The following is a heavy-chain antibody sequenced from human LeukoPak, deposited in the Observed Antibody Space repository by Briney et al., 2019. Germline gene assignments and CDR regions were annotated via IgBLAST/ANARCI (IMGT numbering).Heavy chain of an antibody. CDR2: INHSGST. D-gene: IGHD5-18*01. Sequence: SQTLSLTCAVSGGSISSGGYSWSWIRQPPGKGLEWIGYINHSGSTNYNPSLKSRVTISVDTSKNQFSLKLSSVTAADTAVYYCARGLDTAMVTAHFDYWAREPWSPSPQ. CDR3: ARGLDTAMVTAHFDY. V-gene: IGHV4-30-2*01. CDR1: GGSISSGGYS. J-gene: IGHJ4*02.